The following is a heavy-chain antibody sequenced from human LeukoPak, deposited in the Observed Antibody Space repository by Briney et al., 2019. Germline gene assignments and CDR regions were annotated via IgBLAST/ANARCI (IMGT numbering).Heavy chain of an antibody. J-gene: IGHJ4*02. D-gene: IGHD6-6*01. V-gene: IGHV3-33*01. Sequence: PGGSLRLSCAASGFTFSNHGMHWVRQAPGKGLEWVAVIWYDGSNKYYADSVKGRVTISRDNSKNMLYLQMDSLRAEDTAVYYCARDRTSRHLDYWSQGILVTVSS. CDR2: IWYDGSNK. CDR1: GFTFSNHG. CDR3: ARDRTSRHLDY.